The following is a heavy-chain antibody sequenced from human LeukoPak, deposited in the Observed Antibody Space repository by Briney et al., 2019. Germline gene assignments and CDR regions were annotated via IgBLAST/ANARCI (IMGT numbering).Heavy chain of an antibody. CDR2: ISGSGGSA. D-gene: IGHD3-22*01. CDR3: AKRGVVIRVILVGFHREAYYFDS. CDR1: GITLSNYG. J-gene: IGHJ4*02. V-gene: IGHV3-23*01. Sequence: GGSLRLSCAVSGITLSNYGMSWVRQAPGKGLEWVAGISGSGGSANYADSVKGRFTISRDNPKNTLYLQMNSLRAEDTAVYFCAKRGVVIRVILVGFHREAYYFDSWGQGALVTVSS.